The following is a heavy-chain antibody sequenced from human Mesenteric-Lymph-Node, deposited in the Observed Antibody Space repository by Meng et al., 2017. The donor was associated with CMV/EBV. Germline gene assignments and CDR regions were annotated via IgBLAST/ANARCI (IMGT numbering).Heavy chain of an antibody. Sequence: GESLKISCAASGFTFSSYAMSWVRQAPGKGLEWVSAIGISSADMYYADSVKGRFTISRDNSKNTLYLQMNSLRAEDTAVYYCARVRTLSYDAFDIWGQGTMVTVSS. D-gene: IGHD1-1*01. V-gene: IGHV3-23*01. CDR2: IGISSADM. CDR1: GFTFSSYA. CDR3: ARVRTLSYDAFDI. J-gene: IGHJ3*02.